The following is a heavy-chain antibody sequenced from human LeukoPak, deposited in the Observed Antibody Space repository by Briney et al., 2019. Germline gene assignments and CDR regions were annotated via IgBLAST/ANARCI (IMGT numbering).Heavy chain of an antibody. CDR2: INPNSGGT. CDR1: GYTFTGCY. J-gene: IGHJ5*02. V-gene: IGHV1-2*02. Sequence: GPVKVSCKASGYTFTGCYMHWVRQAPGQGLEWMGWINPNSGGTNYAQKFQGRVTMTRDTSISTAYMELSRLRSDDTAVYYCASYGDYLYNWFDPWGQGTLVTVSS. D-gene: IGHD4-17*01. CDR3: ASYGDYLYNWFDP.